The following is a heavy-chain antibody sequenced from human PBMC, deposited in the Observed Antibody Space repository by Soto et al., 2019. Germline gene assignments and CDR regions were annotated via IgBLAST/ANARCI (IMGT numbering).Heavy chain of an antibody. J-gene: IGHJ5*02. D-gene: IGHD1-1*01. CDR2: IAHSGST. Sequence: QLQLQESGSGLVRPSQTLSLTCAVCGGSNSSGGYSWNWIRKTPGKGLAGIGYIAHSGSTLYNPALKRRVTISVDKSKNQFSLKLSSVTAADTAVYYCARDQLEGNWFDPWGQGTLVTVSS. CDR1: GGSNSSGGYS. V-gene: IGHV4-30-2*01. CDR3: ARDQLEGNWFDP.